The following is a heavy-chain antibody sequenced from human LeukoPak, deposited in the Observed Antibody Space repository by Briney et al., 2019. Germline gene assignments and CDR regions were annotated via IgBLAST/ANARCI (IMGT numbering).Heavy chain of an antibody. J-gene: IGHJ4*02. CDR3: AKDSESGVAGSQYLDY. Sequence: PGQSLRLSCSASGSTFNSYAMSWVRQAPGNGMEWDSAISGSGGSTYHTDSATGRFTISSDNSKNTLYLQMNSLRAEDTAVYYCAKDSESGVAGSQYLDYWGQGTLVTVSS. V-gene: IGHV3-23*01. D-gene: IGHD6-19*01. CDR1: GSTFNSYA. CDR2: ISGSGGST.